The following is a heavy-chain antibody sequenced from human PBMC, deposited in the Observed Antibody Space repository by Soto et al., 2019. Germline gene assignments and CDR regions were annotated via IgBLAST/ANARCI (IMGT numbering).Heavy chain of an antibody. V-gene: IGHV3-30*18. Sequence: PGGSLRLSCVASGFTFNNYGIHWVRQAPGKGLEWVTVISSDGNTKYYADSVKGRFTISRDNSKNTLYLQMDSLRPEDTAVYYCAKAIAVAGDFDFWGHGTLVTVSS. CDR1: GFTFNNYG. CDR3: AKAIAVAGDFDF. D-gene: IGHD6-19*01. CDR2: ISSDGNTK. J-gene: IGHJ4*01.